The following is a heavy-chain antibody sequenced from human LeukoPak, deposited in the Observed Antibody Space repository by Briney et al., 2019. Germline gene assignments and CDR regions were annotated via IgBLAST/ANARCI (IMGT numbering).Heavy chain of an antibody. Sequence: ASVKVSCKAAGYIFSNYGISWVRQAPGQGLDWMGWISANNGNTDYAQKLQGRVTLTTDTSTSTAYMELRSLASDDTAVYYCARDIRMYSSGWFLDYWGQGTLVTVSS. V-gene: IGHV1-18*01. CDR3: ARDIRMYSSGWFLDY. CDR1: GYIFSNYG. J-gene: IGHJ4*02. CDR2: ISANNGNT. D-gene: IGHD6-19*01.